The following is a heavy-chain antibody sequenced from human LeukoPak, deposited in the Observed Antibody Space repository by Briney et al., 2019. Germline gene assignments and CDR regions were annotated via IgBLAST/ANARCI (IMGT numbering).Heavy chain of an antibody. D-gene: IGHD2-21*01. J-gene: IGHJ4*02. CDR3: ARAVAQGGVDY. V-gene: IGHV3-33*01. CDR1: GFTFSSYG. Sequence: GRSLRLSCAASGFTFSSYGMHWVRQAPGKGLEWVAVIWYDGSNKYYADSVKGRFTISRDNSKNTLYLQMNSPRAEDTAVYYCARAVAQGGVDYWGQGTLVTVSS. CDR2: IWYDGSNK.